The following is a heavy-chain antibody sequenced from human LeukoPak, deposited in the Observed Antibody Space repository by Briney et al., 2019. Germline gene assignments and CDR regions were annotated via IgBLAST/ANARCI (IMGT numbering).Heavy chain of an antibody. V-gene: IGHV4-34*01. D-gene: IGHD3-22*01. CDR1: GGSFSGYY. CDR3: ASMAVVITSTDDAFDI. CDR2: INHSGST. Sequence: SETLPLTCAVYGGSFSGYYWSWIRQPPGKGLEWIGEINHSGSTNYNPSLKSRVTISVDTSKNQFSLKLSSVTAADTAVYYCASMAVVITSTDDAFDIWGQGTMVTVSS. J-gene: IGHJ3*02.